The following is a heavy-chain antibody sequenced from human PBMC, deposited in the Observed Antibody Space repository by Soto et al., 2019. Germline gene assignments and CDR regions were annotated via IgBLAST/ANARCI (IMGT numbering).Heavy chain of an antibody. CDR3: VRDGSGYDACRFDP. CDR2: ISSRSSYI. Sequence: GGSLRLSCAASGFTFNSYSMRWVRQAPGKGLEWVSSISSRSSYIYYADSVKGRFTISRDNAKNSLFLQMNSLRAEDTAVYYCVRDGSGYDACRFDPWGQGILVTVSS. V-gene: IGHV3-21*01. J-gene: IGHJ5*02. CDR1: GFTFNSYS. D-gene: IGHD5-12*01.